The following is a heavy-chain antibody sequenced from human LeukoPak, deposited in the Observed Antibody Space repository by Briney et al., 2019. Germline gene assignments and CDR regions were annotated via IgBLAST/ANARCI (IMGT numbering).Heavy chain of an antibody. V-gene: IGHV4-34*01. CDR2: INHSGST. Sequence: SGTLSLTCAVYGGSFRGYYWSWIRQPPGKGLGWLGEINHSGSTNYNPSLKSRVTTSVDTTKNQFSLKLSSVTAADTAVYYCASLVWGSYRGYFDYWGQGTLVTVSS. J-gene: IGHJ4*02. CDR3: ASLVWGSYRGYFDY. CDR1: GGSFRGYY. D-gene: IGHD3-16*02.